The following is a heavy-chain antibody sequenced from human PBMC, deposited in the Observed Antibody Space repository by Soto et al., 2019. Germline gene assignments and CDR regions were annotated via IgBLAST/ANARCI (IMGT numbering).Heavy chain of an antibody. V-gene: IGHV3-30-3*01. D-gene: IGHD3-22*01. Sequence: GGSLILSSAPSGLTFSSYSMHGVRQAPGKGLEWVAVIAYDGSNKYYADAVKGRLTIYRDNSKNTLYLQMNSLRAEDTAVSYCARGGYYDSSGYYPSGYYGMDVWGQGTTVNVSS. CDR2: IAYDGSNK. CDR1: GLTFSSYS. J-gene: IGHJ6*02. CDR3: ARGGYYDSSGYYPSGYYGMDV.